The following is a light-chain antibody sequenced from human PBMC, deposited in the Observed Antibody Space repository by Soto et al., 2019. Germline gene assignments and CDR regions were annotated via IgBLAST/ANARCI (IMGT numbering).Light chain of an antibody. J-gene: IGKJ4*01. V-gene: IGKV3-20*01. CDR2: GAS. CDR1: QSVSSSY. Sequence: EIMLTQSPGTLSLSPGERATLSCRASQSVSSSYLAWYQVKPGQAPRLLIYGASSRATGIPDGFSGSGSGTDFTLTISKVEPEDFAVYYCQQYGSSPVTFGGGTKVAIK. CDR3: QQYGSSPVT.